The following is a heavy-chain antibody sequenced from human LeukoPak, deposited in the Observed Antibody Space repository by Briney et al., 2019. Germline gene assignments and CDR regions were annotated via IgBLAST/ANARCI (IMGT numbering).Heavy chain of an antibody. CDR1: GFTFSSYA. Sequence: PGGSLRLSCAASGFTFSSYAMSWVRQAPGKGLECVSGISGSGGSTYYADSVRGRFTISRDNSKNTLYLQMNNLRVEDTAVYYCAKIPGGYSSSHFDYWGQGTLVTVSS. CDR2: ISGSGGST. D-gene: IGHD6-13*01. CDR3: AKIPGGYSSSHFDY. J-gene: IGHJ4*02. V-gene: IGHV3-23*01.